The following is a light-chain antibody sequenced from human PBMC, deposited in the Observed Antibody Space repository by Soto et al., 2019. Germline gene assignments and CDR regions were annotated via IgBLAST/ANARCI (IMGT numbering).Light chain of an antibody. J-gene: IGLJ3*02. CDR1: NSNLGTGYD. CDR3: QAYDYSLTAFV. V-gene: IGLV1-40*01. Sequence: QSVLTQPPSESGVPGQRVTISCTGNNSNLGTGYDVHWYQQLPGAAPKLVVFGNRNRPSGVPERFSGSKSGTSASLAITGLQAEDEADYYCQAYDYSLTAFVFGGGIKLTVL. CDR2: GNR.